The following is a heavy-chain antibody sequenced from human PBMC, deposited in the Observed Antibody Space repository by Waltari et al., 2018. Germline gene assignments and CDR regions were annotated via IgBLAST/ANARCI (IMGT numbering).Heavy chain of an antibody. CDR2: IYYSGST. CDR1: GGSISSDY. Sequence: QVQLQESGTGLVKPSETLSLNCPVSGGSISSDYWSWIRQPPGKGLEWNGYIYYSGSTNYNPSLKSRVTISVDTSKNQFSLKLSSVTAADTAVYYCASGYYYDSSGYYLKWAFDIWGQGTMVTVSS. V-gene: IGHV4-59*01. D-gene: IGHD3-22*01. CDR3: ASGYYYDSSGYYLKWAFDI. J-gene: IGHJ3*02.